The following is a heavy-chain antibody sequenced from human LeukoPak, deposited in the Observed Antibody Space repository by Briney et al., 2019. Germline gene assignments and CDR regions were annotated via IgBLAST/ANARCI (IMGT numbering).Heavy chain of an antibody. CDR1: GGTFSRNV. CDR2: IIPTFGTA. D-gene: IGHD6-19*01. V-gene: IGHV1-69*05. Sequence: ASVKVSCKASGGTFSRNVISWVRQAPGQGLEWMGRIIPTFGTANYAQKFQGRVTITTDESTSTAYMELNSLRSEDTAIYYCARKTSDWYAALDHWGQGTLVTVSS. CDR3: ARKTSDWYAALDH. J-gene: IGHJ4*02.